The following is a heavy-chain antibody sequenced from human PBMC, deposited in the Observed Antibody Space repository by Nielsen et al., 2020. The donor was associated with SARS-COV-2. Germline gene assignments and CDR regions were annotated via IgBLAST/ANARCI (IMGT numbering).Heavy chain of an antibody. Sequence: GESLKISCAASGFTFSSYGMHWVRQAPGKGLEWVAVISYDGSNKYYADSVKGRFTISRDNSKNTLYLQMNSLRAEDTAVYYCAKDVPSPGGYSYGPDYWGQGTLVTVSS. J-gene: IGHJ4*02. CDR1: GFTFSSYG. D-gene: IGHD5-18*01. V-gene: IGHV3-30*18. CDR3: AKDVPSPGGYSYGPDY. CDR2: ISYDGSNK.